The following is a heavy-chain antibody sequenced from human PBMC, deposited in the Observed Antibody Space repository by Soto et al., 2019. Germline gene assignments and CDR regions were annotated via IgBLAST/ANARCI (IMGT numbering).Heavy chain of an antibody. J-gene: IGHJ3*02. V-gene: IGHV3-30*18. CDR1: VFTSSSFV. D-gene: IGHD3-10*01. CDR3: AKERGVLDAFDM. CDR2: ISSDGNNQ. Sequence: QVQLVESGGGVVQPGTSLRLSCASSVFTSSSFVIHWVRQAPGKGLEWLAVISSDGNNQYYADSVKGRFTISRDNSKRTLYLQVNSLRAEDTAVYFCAKERGVLDAFDMWGQGTMVTVS.